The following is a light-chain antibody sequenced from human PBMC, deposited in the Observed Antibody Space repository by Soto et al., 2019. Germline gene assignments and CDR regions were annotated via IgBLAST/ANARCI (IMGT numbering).Light chain of an antibody. V-gene: IGKV3-20*01. CDR2: DAS. J-gene: IGKJ1*01. Sequence: EIVLTQSPGTLSLSPGERATLSCRASQGISSRYLAWYQQKPGQAPRLLIYDASNRATDIPDRFSGSGSGTDFTLTISRLESEDFAVYYCQQYGSSPWTFGQGPKVEIK. CDR1: QGISSRY. CDR3: QQYGSSPWT.